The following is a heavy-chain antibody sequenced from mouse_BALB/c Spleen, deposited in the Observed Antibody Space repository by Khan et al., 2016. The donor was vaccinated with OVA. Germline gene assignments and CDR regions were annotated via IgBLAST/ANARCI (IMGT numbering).Heavy chain of an antibody. CDR1: GFTFSNYG. CDR2: ISSGGSYT. D-gene: IGHD1-1*01. CDR3: ARTPGYYGSNYFDY. V-gene: IGHV5-9-3*01. Sequence: EVELVESGGGLVKPGGSLKFSCAASGFTFSNYGMSWVRQTPEKRLEWVATISSGGSYTYYPDRVKGRFTISRDNANNTLYRKMSSLRSEDTAMYYCARTPGYYGSNYFDYWGQGTTLTVSS. J-gene: IGHJ2*01.